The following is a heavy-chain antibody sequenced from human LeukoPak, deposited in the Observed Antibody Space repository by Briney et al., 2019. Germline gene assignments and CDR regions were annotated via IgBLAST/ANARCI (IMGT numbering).Heavy chain of an antibody. CDR3: ARDHRVDYYDSSGYYYDLNWFDP. J-gene: IGHJ5*02. Sequence: GASVKVSCKASGYTFTSYYMHWVRQAPGQGLEWMGIINPRGGSTSYAQKFQGRVTMTRDTSTSTVYMELSSLRSEDTAVYYCARDHRVDYYDSSGYYYDLNWFDPWGQGTLVTVSS. D-gene: IGHD3-22*01. V-gene: IGHV1-46*01. CDR1: GYTFTSYY. CDR2: INPRGGST.